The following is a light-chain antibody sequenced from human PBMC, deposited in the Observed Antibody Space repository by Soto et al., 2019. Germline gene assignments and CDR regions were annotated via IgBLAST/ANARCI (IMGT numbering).Light chain of an antibody. CDR2: EVT. V-gene: IGLV2-14*01. Sequence: QSALTQPASVSGSPGQSITISCTGTSSDVGGYNYVSWYQQHPGKAPKLMIYEVTNRPSGVSNRFSGSKSGNTASLTISGLQAEDEADYSCSSYTSISTYVFGTGTKLTV. CDR3: SSYTSISTYV. J-gene: IGLJ1*01. CDR1: SSDVGGYNY.